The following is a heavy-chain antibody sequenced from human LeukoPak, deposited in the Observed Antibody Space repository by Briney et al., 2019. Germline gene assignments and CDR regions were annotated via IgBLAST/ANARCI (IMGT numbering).Heavy chain of an antibody. V-gene: IGHV4-34*01. Sequence: PSETLSLTCAVYGGSFSGYYWSWIRQPPGKGLEWIGEINHSGSTNYNPSLKSRVTISVDTSKNQFSLKLSSVTAADTAVYYCARGNYIITIFGVVIAYFDYWGRGTLVTVSS. D-gene: IGHD3-3*01. J-gene: IGHJ4*02. CDR2: INHSGST. CDR1: GGSFSGYY. CDR3: ARGNYIITIFGVVIAYFDY.